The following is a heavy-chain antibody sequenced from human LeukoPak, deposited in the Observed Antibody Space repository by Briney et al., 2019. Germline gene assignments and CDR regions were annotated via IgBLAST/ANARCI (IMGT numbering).Heavy chain of an antibody. CDR3: ASPYDTGGYFDY. Sequence: SETLSLTCTVSGGSISNSNYYWGWIRQPPGKELEWIGNIFYTGTTYYNPSLKSRVTIAVDTSKNQFSLKLSSVTAADTAVYYCASPYDTGGYFDYWGQGTLVTVSS. D-gene: IGHD3-22*01. V-gene: IGHV4-39*01. CDR2: IFYTGTT. J-gene: IGHJ4*02. CDR1: GGSISNSNYY.